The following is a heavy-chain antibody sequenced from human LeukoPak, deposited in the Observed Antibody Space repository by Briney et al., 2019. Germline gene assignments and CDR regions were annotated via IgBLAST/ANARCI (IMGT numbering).Heavy chain of an antibody. CDR3: ARERANSSSWYSENY. CDR1: GYTFTSYY. J-gene: IGHJ4*02. CDR2: INPSGGST. Sequence: ASVKVSCKASGYTFTSYYMHWVRQAPGQGLEWMGIINPSGGSTSYAQKFQGRVTITADKSTSTAYMELSSLRSEDTAVYYCARERANSSSWYSENYWGQGTLVTVSS. D-gene: IGHD6-13*01. V-gene: IGHV1-46*01.